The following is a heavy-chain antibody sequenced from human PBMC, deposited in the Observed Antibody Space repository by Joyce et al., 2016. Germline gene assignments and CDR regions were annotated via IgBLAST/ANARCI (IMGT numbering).Heavy chain of an antibody. CDR2: VSPILGIP. V-gene: IGHV1-69*02. Sequence: QVRLVQSGAEVKKPGSSVKVSCQASGGSFNSYTINWVRQAPGQGLEWRGRVSPILGIPNYAQKFQGRVTITADRSTTTAYMELSSLRFEDTAIYFCARGRPVGARDIQFDPWGQGTLLTVSS. CDR3: ARGRPVGARDIQFDP. J-gene: IGHJ5*02. D-gene: IGHD1-26*01. CDR1: GGSFNSYT.